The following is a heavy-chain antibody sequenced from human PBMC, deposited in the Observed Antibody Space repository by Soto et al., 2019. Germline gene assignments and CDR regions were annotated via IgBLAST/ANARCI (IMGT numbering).Heavy chain of an antibody. J-gene: IGHJ4*02. V-gene: IGHV3-15*07. CDR2: VKSKFDGGTI. CDR1: GFTFNGAW. Sequence: EVQLVESGGGLVEPGGSLRLSCAASGFTFNGAWMNWVRQGPGKGLEWVGRVKSKFDGGTIDYAAPVKGRFTISRDDSRNTVYLHMNSLSTEDTAMYYCSADLPDWGAYAFDYWGQGALVTVSS. CDR3: SADLPDWGAYAFDY. D-gene: IGHD3-16*01.